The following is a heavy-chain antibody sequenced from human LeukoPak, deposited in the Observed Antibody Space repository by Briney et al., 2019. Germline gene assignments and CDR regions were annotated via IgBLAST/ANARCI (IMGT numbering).Heavy chain of an antibody. CDR2: IYHSGST. V-gene: IGHV4-38-2*02. CDR3: ARIIYGDYGNRFDY. CDR1: GYSISSGYY. J-gene: IGHJ4*02. Sequence: SETLSLTCTVSGYSISSGYYWGWIRQPPGKGLEWIGSIYHSGSTYYNPSLKSRVTISVDTSKNQFSLKLSSVTAADTAVYYCARIIYGDYGNRFDYWGQGTLVTVSS. D-gene: IGHD4-17*01.